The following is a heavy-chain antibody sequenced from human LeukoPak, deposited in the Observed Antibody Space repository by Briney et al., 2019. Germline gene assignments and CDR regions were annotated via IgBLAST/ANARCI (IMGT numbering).Heavy chain of an antibody. D-gene: IGHD6-13*01. Sequence: PGGSLRLSCAAIGFTFDDYAMHWVRQAPGKGLEWVSGISWNSGSIGYADSVKGRFTISRDNAKNSLYLQMNSLRAEDTALYYCAKWSIAAADYWGQGTLVTVSS. CDR3: AKWSIAAADY. J-gene: IGHJ4*02. CDR1: GFTFDDYA. V-gene: IGHV3-9*01. CDR2: ISWNSGSI.